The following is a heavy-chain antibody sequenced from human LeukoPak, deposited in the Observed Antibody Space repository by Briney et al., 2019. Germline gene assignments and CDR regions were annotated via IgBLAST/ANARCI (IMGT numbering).Heavy chain of an antibody. D-gene: IGHD3-22*01. Sequence: GGSLRLSCSASGFTFSRYAMHWVRQAPGKGLEYVSAISSNGGSTSYADSVKGRLTISRDNSKNTVYLQMNSLRAEDTAIYYCAKAVGSSGYFSRDAFDIWGQGTMVTVSS. CDR3: AKAVGSSGYFSRDAFDI. V-gene: IGHV3-64*04. J-gene: IGHJ3*02. CDR1: GFTFSRYA. CDR2: ISSNGGST.